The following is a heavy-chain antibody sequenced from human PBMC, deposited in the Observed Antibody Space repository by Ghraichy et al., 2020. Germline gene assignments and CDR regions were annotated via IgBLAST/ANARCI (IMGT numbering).Heavy chain of an antibody. V-gene: IGHV4-61*01. D-gene: IGHD2-8*01. CDR2: IYYSGST. CDR1: GGSVSSGSYY. Sequence: SETLSLTCTVSGGSVSSGSYYWSWIRQPPGKGLEWIGYIYYSGSTNYNPSLKSRVTISLDTSKNQFSLKLSSVTAADTAVYYCAARLYCTNVVCYNGYDLFWFDPWGQGTLVTVSS. J-gene: IGHJ5*02. CDR3: AARLYCTNVVCYNGYDLFWFDP.